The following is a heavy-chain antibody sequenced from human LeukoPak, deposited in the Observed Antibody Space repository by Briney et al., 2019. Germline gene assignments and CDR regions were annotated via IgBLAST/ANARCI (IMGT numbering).Heavy chain of an antibody. CDR3: ARETYYDILTGYHNWFDP. D-gene: IGHD3-9*01. V-gene: IGHV4-31*03. J-gene: IGHJ5*02. Sequence: PSETLSLTCTVSGGSISSGGYYWSWIRQHPGKGLEWIGYIYYSGSTYYNPSLKSRVTISVDTSKNQFSLKLSSVTAADTAAYYCARETYYDILTGYHNWFDPWGQGTLVTVSS. CDR1: GGSISSGGYY. CDR2: IYYSGST.